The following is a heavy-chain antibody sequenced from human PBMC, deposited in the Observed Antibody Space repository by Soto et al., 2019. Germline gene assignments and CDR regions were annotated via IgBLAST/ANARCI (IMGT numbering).Heavy chain of an antibody. D-gene: IGHD4-17*01. Sequence: SETLSLTCTVSGGSIITSSYYWGWIRQPPGKGLEWIGSMYYSGNTHYNPSLKSRVTISVDTSKNQFSLKLSSVTAADTAVYYCARATATGDIDYWGQGTLVTVSS. CDR2: MYYSGNT. V-gene: IGHV4-39*07. J-gene: IGHJ4*02. CDR3: ARATATGDIDY. CDR1: GGSIITSSYY.